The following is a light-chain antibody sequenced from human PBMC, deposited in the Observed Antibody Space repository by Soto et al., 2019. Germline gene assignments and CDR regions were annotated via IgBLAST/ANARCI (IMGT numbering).Light chain of an antibody. CDR2: DVS. V-gene: IGLV2-14*01. CDR1: SSDVGGYNY. J-gene: IGLJ1*01. CDR3: SSYTSSSTLDV. Sequence: QSVLTQPASVSGSPGQSITISCTGTSSDVGGYNYVSWYQQHPGKAPKLMIYDVSNRPSGVSNRFSGSKSGNTASLTISGLQAEVEADYYCSSYTSSSTLDVFGTGTKSPS.